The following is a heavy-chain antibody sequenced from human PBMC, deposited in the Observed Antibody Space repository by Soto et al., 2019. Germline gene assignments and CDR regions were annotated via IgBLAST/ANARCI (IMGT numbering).Heavy chain of an antibody. CDR2: IYYSGST. Sequence: SETLSLTCTVSGGSISSSSYYWGWIRQPPGKGLEWIGSIYYSGSTYYNPSLKSRVTISVDTSKNQFSLKLSSVTAADTAVYYCAICYSGSSSGSDFDYWGQGTLVTVSS. V-gene: IGHV4-39*01. J-gene: IGHJ4*02. D-gene: IGHD6-6*01. CDR1: GGSISSSSYY. CDR3: AICYSGSSSGSDFDY.